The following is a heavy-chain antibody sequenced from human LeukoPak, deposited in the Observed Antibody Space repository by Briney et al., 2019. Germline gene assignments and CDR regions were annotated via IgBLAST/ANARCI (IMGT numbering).Heavy chain of an antibody. Sequence: ASVKVSCKASGYTFTSYYMHWLRQAPGQGLEWMGIINPSGGSTSYAQKFQGRVTMTRDTSTSTVYMELSSLRSEDAAVYYCARDQIGSPITPWGQGTLVTVSS. CDR3: ARDQIGSPITP. CDR1: GYTFTSYY. D-gene: IGHD6-13*01. V-gene: IGHV1-46*03. CDR2: INPSGGST. J-gene: IGHJ5*02.